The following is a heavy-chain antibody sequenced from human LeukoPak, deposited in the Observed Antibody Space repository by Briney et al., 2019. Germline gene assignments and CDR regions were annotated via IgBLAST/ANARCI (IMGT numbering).Heavy chain of an antibody. Sequence: SETLSLTCAVSGYSISSGNYWGWMRQPPGKGLEWIGSIYQSGSTYYNPSLESRVTISVDASKNQFSLKLRSVTAAATAVYYCATHLGDCTSTSCYRGGFDPWGQGTLVTVSS. J-gene: IGHJ5*02. CDR2: IYQSGST. CDR3: ATHLGDCTSTSCYRGGFDP. V-gene: IGHV4-38-2*01. CDR1: GYSISSGNY. D-gene: IGHD2-2*01.